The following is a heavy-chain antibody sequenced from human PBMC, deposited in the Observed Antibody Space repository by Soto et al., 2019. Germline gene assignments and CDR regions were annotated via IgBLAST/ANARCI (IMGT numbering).Heavy chain of an antibody. CDR2: IYYSGST. V-gene: IGHV4-59*01. J-gene: IGHJ6*02. D-gene: IGHD6-13*01. CDR3: AIDRLTEQQLGGYYYYGMDV. CDR1: GASISNYY. Sequence: SETLSLTCTVSGASISNYYWSWIRQPPGKGLEWIGYIYYSGSTTYNPSLKSRVTVSVDTSKNQFSLKLTSVTAADTAVYYCAIDRLTEQQLGGYYYYGMDVWGQGTTVTVSS.